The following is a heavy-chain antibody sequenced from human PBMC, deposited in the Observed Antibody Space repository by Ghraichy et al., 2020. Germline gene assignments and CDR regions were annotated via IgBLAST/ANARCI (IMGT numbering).Heavy chain of an antibody. V-gene: IGHV4-59*01. D-gene: IGHD2-15*01. CDR2: IYYNGST. Sequence: SQTLSLTCTVSGASISTYFWSWIRQAPGKGLEWIGYIYYNGSTSYNPSLKSRVSISLDTSKIRFSLGLSSVTAADTAVYYCARDLGFCSGGICKYFGLDVWGQGTTVTVSS. CDR3: ARDLGFCSGGICKYFGLDV. J-gene: IGHJ6*02. CDR1: GASISTYF.